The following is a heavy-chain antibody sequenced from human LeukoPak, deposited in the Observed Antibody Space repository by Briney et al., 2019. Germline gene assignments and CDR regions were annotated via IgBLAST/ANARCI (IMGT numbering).Heavy chain of an antibody. D-gene: IGHD2-2*01. CDR1: GGTFTSYA. V-gene: IGHV1-69*04. Sequence: ASVKVSCKASGGTFTSYAISWVRQAPGQGLEWMGRIIPIFGIANYAQKFQGRVTITADKSTSTAYMELSSLRSEDTAVYYCASSTSSGYYYYYYGMDVWGQGTTVTVS. J-gene: IGHJ6*02. CDR3: ASSTSSGYYYYYYGMDV. CDR2: IIPIFGIA.